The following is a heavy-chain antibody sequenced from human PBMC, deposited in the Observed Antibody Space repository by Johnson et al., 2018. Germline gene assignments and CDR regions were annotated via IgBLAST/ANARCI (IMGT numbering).Heavy chain of an antibody. J-gene: IGHJ3*02. CDR2: IWYDGRKK. D-gene: IGHD3-16*01. CDR3: AKDDQGFGPDI. Sequence: QVQLQESGGGVVQPGRSLRLSCAASGFPFSSHGMHWVRQAPGKGLEWVASIWYDGRKKYYADSVMKGRVTISRDNSKNTLYLEMNSLRGEDTAVYYCAKDDQGFGPDIWGQGTMVTVSS. V-gene: IGHV3-33*06. CDR1: GFPFSSHG.